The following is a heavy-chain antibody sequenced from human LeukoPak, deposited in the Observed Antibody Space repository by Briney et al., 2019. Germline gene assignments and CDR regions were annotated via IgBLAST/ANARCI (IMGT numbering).Heavy chain of an antibody. Sequence: GGSLRLSCAASGFTFSSYAMSWVRQAPGKGLEWVSAISGGGGSTYYADSVKGRFTISRDNSKNTLYLQINSLRAEDTAVYYCAKDQRYDILTGYFEQDYWGQGTLVTVSS. V-gene: IGHV3-23*01. D-gene: IGHD3-9*01. J-gene: IGHJ4*02. CDR2: ISGGGGST. CDR1: GFTFSSYA. CDR3: AKDQRYDILTGYFEQDY.